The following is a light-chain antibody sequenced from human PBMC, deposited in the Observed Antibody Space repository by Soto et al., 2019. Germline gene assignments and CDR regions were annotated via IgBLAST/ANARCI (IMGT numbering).Light chain of an antibody. Sequence: DIVMTQSPDSLAVSLGERATINCKSSQRVLYKSDNKNYLAWYRQKTGQPPKLLIYWASTRQSGIPDRFSGSGSETDFTLTLSSQQAEDVAIYYYQQYYNLPITFGQGTRLEIK. CDR1: QRVLYKSDNKNY. J-gene: IGKJ5*01. CDR2: WAS. CDR3: QQYYNLPIT. V-gene: IGKV4-1*01.